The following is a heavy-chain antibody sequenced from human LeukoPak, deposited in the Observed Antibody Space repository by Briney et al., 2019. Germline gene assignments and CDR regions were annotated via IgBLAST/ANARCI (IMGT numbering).Heavy chain of an antibody. D-gene: IGHD3-10*01. CDR3: ATPVLMVRGVTVDY. V-gene: IGHV3-7*01. CDR2: IKQDGSEK. J-gene: IGHJ4*02. Sequence: GGSLRLSCAASGFTFSTYWMSWVRQAPGKGLEWVANIKQDGSEKNYVDSVKGRFTISRDNAKNSLYLQMSSLRAEDAAVYYCATPVLMVRGVTVDYWGQGTLVTVSS. CDR1: GFTFSTYW.